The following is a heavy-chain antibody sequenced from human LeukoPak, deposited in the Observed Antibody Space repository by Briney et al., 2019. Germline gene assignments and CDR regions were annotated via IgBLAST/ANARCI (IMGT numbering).Heavy chain of an antibody. V-gene: IGHV4-34*01. CDR2: TNHSGIT. CDR1: GGSFSGYY. J-gene: IGHJ4*02. Sequence: SETLSLTCAVYGGSFSGYYWTWIRQPPGKGLEWIGETNHSGITNYNPSLKSRVTISVDTSKNQFSLKLSSVTAADTAVYYCAGGEDYYDQWYFDYWGQGTLVTVSS. CDR3: AGGEDYYDQWYFDY. D-gene: IGHD3-22*01.